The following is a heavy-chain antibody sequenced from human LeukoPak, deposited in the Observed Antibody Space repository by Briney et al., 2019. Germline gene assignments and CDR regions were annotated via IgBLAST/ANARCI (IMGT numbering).Heavy chain of an antibody. V-gene: IGHV1-8*01. J-gene: IGHJ4*02. CDR1: GYTFNHYD. Sequence: RGASVKVSCKASGYTFNHYDVNWVRQAPGQGLEWMGWMNPKSGTRVYAQKFQGRVTMTSDSYINTAYMELTSLTSDGTAVYYCAKGLRSDFWGQGTLVIVSS. CDR3: AKGLRSDF. D-gene: IGHD3-16*02. CDR2: MNPKSGTR.